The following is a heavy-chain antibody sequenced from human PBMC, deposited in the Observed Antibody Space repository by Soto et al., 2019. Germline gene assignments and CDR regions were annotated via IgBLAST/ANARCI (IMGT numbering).Heavy chain of an antibody. V-gene: IGHV3-66*01. CDR1: GFTVSSKY. J-gene: IGHJ6*02. CDR2: IQSGGPT. D-gene: IGHD2-15*01. Sequence: GGSLRLSCAASGFTVSSKYMSWVRQAPGKGLEWVSLIQSGGPTYYADSVKGRFTISRDNSKNTLYLQMNSLRAEDTAVYYCARGGHSMGAAYYYYGMDVWGQGTTVTVSS. CDR3: ARGGHSMGAAYYYYGMDV.